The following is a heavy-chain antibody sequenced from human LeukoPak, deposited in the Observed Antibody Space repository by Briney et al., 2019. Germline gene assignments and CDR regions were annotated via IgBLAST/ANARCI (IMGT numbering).Heavy chain of an antibody. J-gene: IGHJ4*02. CDR1: GGSFSGYY. CDR3: ARVVSVAYTEDY. Sequence: PSETLSLTCAVYGGSFSGYYWSWIRQPPGKGLEWIGEINHSGSTNYNPSLKSRVTISVDTSKNQFSLKLSSVTAADTAVYYCARVVSVAYTEDYWGQGTLVTVSS. D-gene: IGHD3-16*01. V-gene: IGHV4-34*01. CDR2: INHSGST.